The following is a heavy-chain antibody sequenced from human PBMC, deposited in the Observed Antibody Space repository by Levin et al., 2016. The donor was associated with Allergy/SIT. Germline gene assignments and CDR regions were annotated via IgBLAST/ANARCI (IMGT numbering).Heavy chain of an antibody. CDR2: IIPIFGTA. V-gene: IGHV1-69*01. Sequence: WVRQAPGQGLEWMGGIIPIFGTANYAQKFQGRVTITADESTSTAYMELSSLRSEDTAVYYCATTDAVYGEYFQHWGRGTLVTVSS. D-gene: IGHD5/OR15-5a*01. J-gene: IGHJ1*01. CDR3: ATTDAVYGEYFQH.